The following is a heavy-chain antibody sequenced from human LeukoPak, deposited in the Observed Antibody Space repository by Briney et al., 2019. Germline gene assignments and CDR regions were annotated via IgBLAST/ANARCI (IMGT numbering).Heavy chain of an antibody. Sequence: SETLSLTCTVSGYSISSGYYWGWIRQPPGKGPEWIGSIYHSGSTYYNPSLKSRVTISVDTSKNQFSLKLSSVTAADTAVYYCARAVGEDYYYDSSGYYDYWGQGTLVAVSS. D-gene: IGHD3-22*01. CDR3: ARAVGEDYYYDSSGYYDY. CDR2: IYHSGST. J-gene: IGHJ4*02. CDR1: GYSISSGYY. V-gene: IGHV4-38-2*02.